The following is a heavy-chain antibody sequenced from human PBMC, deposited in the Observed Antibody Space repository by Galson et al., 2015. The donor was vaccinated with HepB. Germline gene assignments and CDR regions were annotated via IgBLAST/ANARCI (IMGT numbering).Heavy chain of an antibody. CDR3: ARGSRIVGARVYFDY. D-gene: IGHD1-26*01. CDR1: GFTFSSYG. V-gene: IGHV3-33*08. Sequence: SLRLSCAASGFTFSSYGMHWVRQAPGKGLEWVAVIWYDGSNKYYADSVKGRFTISRDNSKNTLYLQMNSLRAEDTAVYYCARGSRIVGARVYFDYWGQGTLVTVSS. CDR2: IWYDGSNK. J-gene: IGHJ4*02.